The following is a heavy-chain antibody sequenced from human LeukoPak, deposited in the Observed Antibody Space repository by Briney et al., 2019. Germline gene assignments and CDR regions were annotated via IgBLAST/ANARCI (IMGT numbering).Heavy chain of an antibody. CDR1: GYTLTELS. D-gene: IGHD5-18*01. J-gene: IGHJ6*02. V-gene: IGHV1-24*01. Sequence: ASVKVSCEVSGYTLTELSMHWVRQAPGKGLEWMGGFDPEDGETIYAQKFQGRVTMTEDTSTDTAYMELSSLRSEDTAVYYCATIPHTAMGYYYGMDVWGHGTTVTVSS. CDR2: FDPEDGET. CDR3: ATIPHTAMGYYYGMDV.